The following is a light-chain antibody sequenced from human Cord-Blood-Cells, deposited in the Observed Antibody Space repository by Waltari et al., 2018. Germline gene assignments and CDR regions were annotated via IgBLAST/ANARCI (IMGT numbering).Light chain of an antibody. CDR2: AAS. V-gene: IGKV1-27*01. CDR3: QKYNSAPQT. J-gene: IGKJ3*01. Sequence: DIQMPQSPSSLSASVAERFTITCRASQGISNYFAWYQQKPGKVPKLLIYAASTLQSGVPSRFSGSGSGTDFTLTISSLQPEDVATYYCQKYNSAPQTFGPGTKVDIK. CDR1: QGISNY.